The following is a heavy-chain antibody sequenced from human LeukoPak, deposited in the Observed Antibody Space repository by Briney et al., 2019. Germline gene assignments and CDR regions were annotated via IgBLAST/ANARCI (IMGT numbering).Heavy chain of an antibody. V-gene: IGHV3-48*02. Sequence: GGSLRLSCEASGFTFSSYNMNWVRQAPGKGLEWVSYITTRGTTTYYADSVKGRFTISRDNAKNSLYLQMNSLRDEDTAVYYCASSGSYRFDYWGQGTLVTVSS. D-gene: IGHD1-26*01. J-gene: IGHJ4*02. CDR1: GFTFSSYN. CDR3: ASSGSYRFDY. CDR2: ITTRGTTT.